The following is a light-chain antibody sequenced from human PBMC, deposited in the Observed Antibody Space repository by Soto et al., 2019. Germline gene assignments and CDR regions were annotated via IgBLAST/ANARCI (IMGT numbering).Light chain of an antibody. V-gene: IGKV1-5*03. CDR1: QSISSW. Sequence: DIQMTQSPSTLSASVGDRVTITCRASQSISSWLAWYQQKPGKAPKLLIYKASSLESGVPSRFSGSGSGTGFILTISSLQADDFATYYCQRYNSYWTFGQGTKVEIK. CDR3: QRYNSYWT. CDR2: KAS. J-gene: IGKJ1*01.